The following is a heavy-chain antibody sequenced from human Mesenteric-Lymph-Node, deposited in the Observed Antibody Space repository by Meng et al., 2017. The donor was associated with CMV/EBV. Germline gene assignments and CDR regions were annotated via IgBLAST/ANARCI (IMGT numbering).Heavy chain of an antibody. CDR1: GFTFSSYW. CDR2: IKQDGSDK. J-gene: IGHJ4*02. Sequence: GGSLRLSCAASGFTFSSYWMHWVRQAPGKGLEWVANIKQDGSDKYYVDSVKGRFTISRDNAKNSLYLQMNSLRAEDTAVYYCARDTYYDFPTCFDYWGQGTLVTVSS. V-gene: IGHV3-7*01. CDR3: ARDTYYDFPTCFDY. D-gene: IGHD3-3*01.